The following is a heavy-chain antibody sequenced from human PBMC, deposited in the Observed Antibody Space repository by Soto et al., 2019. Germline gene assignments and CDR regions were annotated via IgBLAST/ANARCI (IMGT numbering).Heavy chain of an antibody. J-gene: IGHJ6*03. CDR1: GYTFTSYG. D-gene: IGHD3-3*01. CDR3: ARDPPPRITIFGVVISRHMVV. CDR2: ISAYNGNT. V-gene: IGHV1-18*01. Sequence: GASVKVSCKASGYTFTSYGISWVRQAPGQGLEWMGWISAYNGNTNYAQKLQGRVTMTTDTSTSTAYMELRSLRSDDTAVYYCARDPPPRITIFGVVISRHMVVWGKGTTVTVSS.